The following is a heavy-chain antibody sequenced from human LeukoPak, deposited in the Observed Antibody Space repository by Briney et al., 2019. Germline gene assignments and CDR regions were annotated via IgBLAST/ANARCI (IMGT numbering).Heavy chain of an antibody. CDR3: AREVAAIYFDY. D-gene: IGHD2-15*01. J-gene: IGHJ4*02. CDR1: GFTFSSYW. V-gene: IGHV3-7*01. CDR2: IKQDGSEK. Sequence: GGFLRLSCAASGFTFSSYWMSWVRQAPGKGLEWVANIKQDGSEKYYVDPVKGRFTISRDNAKNSLYLQMNSLRAEDTAVYYCAREVAAIYFDYWGQGTLVTVSS.